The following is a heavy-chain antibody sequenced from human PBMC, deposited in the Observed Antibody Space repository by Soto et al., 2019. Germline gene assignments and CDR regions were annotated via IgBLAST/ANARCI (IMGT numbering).Heavy chain of an antibody. CDR2: INAGKGNT. CDR3: ARSIVVVTALDY. CDR1: GYRFTSYD. J-gene: IGHJ4*02. Sequence: ATVKVCCKASGYRFTSYDIHWVRHAPGQRLEWMGWINAGKGNTKYSQKFQGRVTITRDTSASTAYMELSSLRSEDTAVYYCARSIVVVTALDYWGQGTLVTVSS. D-gene: IGHD2-21*02. V-gene: IGHV1-3*01.